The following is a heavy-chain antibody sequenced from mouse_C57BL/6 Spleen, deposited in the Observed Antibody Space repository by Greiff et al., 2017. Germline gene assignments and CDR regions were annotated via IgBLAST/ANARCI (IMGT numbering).Heavy chain of an antibody. CDR3: ARSRDPPWFAY. J-gene: IGHJ3*01. CDR1: GYTFTDYY. V-gene: IGHV1-19*01. CDR2: INPYNGGT. Sequence: DVQLQESGPVLVKPGASVKMSCKASGYTFTDYYMNWVKQSHGKSLEWIGVINPYNGGTSYNQKFKGKATLTVDKSSSTAYMELNSLTSEDSAVYYCARSRDPPWFAYWGQGTLVTVSA.